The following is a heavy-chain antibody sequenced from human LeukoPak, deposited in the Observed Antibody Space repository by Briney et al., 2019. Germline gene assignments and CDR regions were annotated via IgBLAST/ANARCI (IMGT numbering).Heavy chain of an antibody. CDR1: GGSIRSYY. D-gene: IGHD5-18*01. V-gene: IGHV4-59*01. CDR2: MYYTGTT. CDR3: ARQQIYVGTGMVDYFDY. J-gene: IGHJ4*02. Sequence: PSETLSLTCAVSGGSIRSYYWSWIRQPPGKGLQWIGYMYYTGTTNYNPSLESRVTISVDTSKNQFSLNLESVTAADTAIYYCARQQIYVGTGMVDYFDYWGQGILVTVSS.